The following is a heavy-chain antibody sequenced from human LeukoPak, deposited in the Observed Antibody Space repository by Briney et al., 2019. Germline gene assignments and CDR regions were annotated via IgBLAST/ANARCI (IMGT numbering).Heavy chain of an antibody. D-gene: IGHD6-13*01. Sequence: PSETLSLTCTVSGGSISSSSYYWGWIRQPPGKGLEWIGSIYYSGSTYYNPSLKSRVTISVDTSKNQFSLKLSSVTAADTAVYYCARVFEQQLPPPRWFDPWGQGTLVTVSS. V-gene: IGHV4-39*07. CDR3: ARVFEQQLPPPRWFDP. J-gene: IGHJ5*02. CDR1: GGSISSSSYY. CDR2: IYYSGST.